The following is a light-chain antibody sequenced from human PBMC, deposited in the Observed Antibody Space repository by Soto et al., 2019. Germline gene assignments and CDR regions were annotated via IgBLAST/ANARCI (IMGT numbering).Light chain of an antibody. CDR3: QQSYRAPYP. J-gene: IGKJ2*01. V-gene: IGKV1-39*01. CDR1: QSISTY. Sequence: DIQMTQSPSSLSASLGDRVSITCRASQSISTYLNWYQQKPGKAPKLLLYDASSLQSGVPSRFSGSGSGTDFTLTISSLQPEDFATFYCQQSYRAPYPFGQGTKLEIK. CDR2: DAS.